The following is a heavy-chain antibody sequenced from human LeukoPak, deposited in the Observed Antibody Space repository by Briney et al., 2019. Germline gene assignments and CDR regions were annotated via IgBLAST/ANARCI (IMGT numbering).Heavy chain of an antibody. D-gene: IGHD1-26*01. CDR3: ARRIVGATGCAFDI. CDR2: IYYSGST. J-gene: IGHJ3*02. Sequence: SETLSLPCTVSGGPISRYYWSWIRQPPGKGLEWLGYIYYSGSTNYNPSLKSRVTISINTSKNQFSLKLSSVTAADTAVYYCARRIVGATGCAFDIWGQGTMVTVSS. CDR1: GGPISRYY. V-gene: IGHV4-59*01.